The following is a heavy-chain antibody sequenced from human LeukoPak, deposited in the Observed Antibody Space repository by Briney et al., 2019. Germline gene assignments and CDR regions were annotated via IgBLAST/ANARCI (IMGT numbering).Heavy chain of an antibody. CDR3: AKAGDSSSSPLFLD. D-gene: IGHD6-6*01. V-gene: IGHV3-23*01. CDR1: GFTFSSHG. CDR2: ISPSADIT. Sequence: PGGSLRLSCAASGFTFSSHGMNWVRQAPGKGLEWISGISPSADITYYADSVKGRFTISRDNSKNTLYLQMNSLRAEDTAVYYCAKAGDSSSSPLFLDWGQGTLVTVSS. J-gene: IGHJ4*02.